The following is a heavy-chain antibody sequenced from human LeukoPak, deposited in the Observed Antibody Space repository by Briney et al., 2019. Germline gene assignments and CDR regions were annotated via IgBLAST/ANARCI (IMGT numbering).Heavy chain of an antibody. V-gene: IGHV3-7*05. Sequence: PGGSLRLSCTASGXTFSTYWMSWVRQTPEKGLEWVANIKEDGSEEVYVDSVKGRFTISRDTAKSSLYLQMNSLRTEDTAVYYCARDPYSRSWSYGMDVWGQGTTVTVSS. CDR2: IKEDGSEE. CDR3: ARDPYSRSWSYGMDV. J-gene: IGHJ6*02. CDR1: GXTFSTYW. D-gene: IGHD6-13*01.